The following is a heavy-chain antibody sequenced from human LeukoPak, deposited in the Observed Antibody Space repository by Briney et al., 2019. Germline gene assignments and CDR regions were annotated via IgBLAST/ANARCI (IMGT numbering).Heavy chain of an antibody. CDR3: AREGYCSGGNCPVAY. D-gene: IGHD2-15*01. V-gene: IGHV1-46*01. J-gene: IGHJ4*02. CDR1: GDTFTSYY. CDR2: INPSGGST. Sequence: GASVKVSCKASGDTFTSYYMHWVRQAPGQGLEWMGIINPSGGSTSYAQKFQGRVTMTRDMSTSTVYMELSSLRSDDTAIYYCAREGYCSGGNCPVAYWGQGTLVTVSS.